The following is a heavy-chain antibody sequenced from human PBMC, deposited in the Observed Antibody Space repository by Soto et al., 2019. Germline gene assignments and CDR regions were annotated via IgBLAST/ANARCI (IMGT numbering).Heavy chain of an antibody. V-gene: IGHV3-53*01. CDR3: ARELPPDL. CDR2: IWSAGFT. Sequence: LRLSCAASGFTVSSKYMTWVRQAPGKGLEWVSIIWSAGFTYYADSVKGRFTISRDNSKNTVYLQMNSLRIEDSAVYYCARELPPDLWGQGTLVTVSS. J-gene: IGHJ5*02. D-gene: IGHD2-15*01. CDR1: GFTVSSKY.